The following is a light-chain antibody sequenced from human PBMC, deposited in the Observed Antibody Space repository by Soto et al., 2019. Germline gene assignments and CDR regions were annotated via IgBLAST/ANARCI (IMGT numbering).Light chain of an antibody. CDR2: SAS. V-gene: IGKV3-15*01. J-gene: IGKJ4*01. CDR3: QRYNNWPLT. Sequence: EIVMTQSPATLSVSPGERASLSCRASQSVSSNLAWYQQKPGQAPRLLMFSASTRATGIPARFSGSGSGTDFTLTISSLQSEDFAVYYCQRYNNWPLTFGGGTKVESK. CDR1: QSVSSN.